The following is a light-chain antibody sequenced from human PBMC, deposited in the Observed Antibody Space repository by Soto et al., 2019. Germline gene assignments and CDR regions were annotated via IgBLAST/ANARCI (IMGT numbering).Light chain of an antibody. CDR1: QSVSSN. CDR2: GAS. CDR3: QQYNNWPRT. J-gene: IGKJ1*01. V-gene: IGKV3-15*01. Sequence: EIVMTQSPATLSVSPGERATLSCRASQSVSSNLAWYQQKPGQAPRLLIYGASTRATGIPARFSGSGSGSEFTLTISSLQFEDFAFYYCQQYNNWPRTFGQGTKVEIK.